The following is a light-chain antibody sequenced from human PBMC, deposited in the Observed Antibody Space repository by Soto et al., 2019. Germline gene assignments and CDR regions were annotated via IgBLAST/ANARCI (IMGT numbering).Light chain of an antibody. CDR2: DAS. CDR3: QQYGGSPPAYT. J-gene: IGKJ2*01. CDR1: QSVTSGY. Sequence: EIVLTQSPGNLSLSPGERATLSCRASQSVTSGYLAWYQQKPGQAPRLLIYDASSRATGIPDRFSGSGSGTDFTLTISRLEREDCAVYYCQQYGGSPPAYTFGQGTNLEIK. V-gene: IGKV3-20*01.